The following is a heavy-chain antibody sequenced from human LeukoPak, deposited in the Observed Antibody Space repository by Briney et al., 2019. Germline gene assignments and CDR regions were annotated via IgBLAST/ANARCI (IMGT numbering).Heavy chain of an antibody. CDR2: IYYSGST. CDR1: GGSISSGDYY. V-gene: IGHV4-30-4*01. D-gene: IGHD4-23*01. J-gene: IGHJ4*02. CDR3: ARASATVVEFDC. Sequence: PSETLSLTCTVSGGSISSGDYYWSWIRQPPGKGLEWIGYIYYSGSTYYNPSLKSRVTISVDTSKNQFSLKLSSVTAADTAVYYCARASATVVEFDCWGQGTLVTVSS.